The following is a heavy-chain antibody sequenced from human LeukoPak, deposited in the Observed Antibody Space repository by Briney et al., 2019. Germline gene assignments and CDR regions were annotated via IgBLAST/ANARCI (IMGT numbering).Heavy chain of an antibody. CDR1: GFTFSSYS. Sequence: GGSLRLSCAASGFTFSSYSMNWVRRAPGKGLEWVSSIRSSSSYIYYADSMKGRFTISRDNAKNSLYLQMNSLRAEDTAVYYCARDGSPHYDFWSGYYTGDYYYYGMDVWGQGTTVTVSS. CDR2: IRSSSSYI. D-gene: IGHD3-3*01. J-gene: IGHJ6*02. CDR3: ARDGSPHYDFWSGYYTGDYYYYGMDV. V-gene: IGHV3-21*01.